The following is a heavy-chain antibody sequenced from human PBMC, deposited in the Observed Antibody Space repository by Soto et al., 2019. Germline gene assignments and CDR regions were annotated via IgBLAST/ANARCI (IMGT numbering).Heavy chain of an antibody. CDR3: AKDRLSSGSGVRFDP. CDR2: ISGGGDNT. V-gene: IGHV3-23*01. J-gene: IGHJ5*02. Sequence: EVQLLESGGGLVQPGGSLRLSCAASGFTFSSYAMSWVRQAPGKGLEWVSDISGGGDNTCYADSVRGRFTISRDNSKNTLYLQMNSLRAEDTAKYYCAKDRLSSGSGVRFDPWGQGTLVTVSS. D-gene: IGHD6-19*01. CDR1: GFTFSSYA.